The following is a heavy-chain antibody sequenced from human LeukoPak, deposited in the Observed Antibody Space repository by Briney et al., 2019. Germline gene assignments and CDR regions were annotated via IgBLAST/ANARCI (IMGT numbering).Heavy chain of an antibody. V-gene: IGHV3-30*18. CDR1: GFTFSNYG. Sequence: GRSLRLSCAASGFTFSNYGMHWVRQAPGKGLEWVAVISYDGSNKYYADSVKGRFTISRDNSKNTLYLQMSSLRAEDTAVYYCAKDLQINNYKPRGPFDYWGQGTLVTVSS. CDR3: AKDLQINNYKPRGPFDY. CDR2: ISYDGSNK. D-gene: IGHD1-1*01. J-gene: IGHJ4*02.